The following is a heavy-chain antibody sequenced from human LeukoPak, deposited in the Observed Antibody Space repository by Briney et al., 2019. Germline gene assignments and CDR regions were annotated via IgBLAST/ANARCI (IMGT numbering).Heavy chain of an antibody. J-gene: IGHJ4*02. CDR3: ASQALVVKNSYLDY. CDR2: ISYDGSNK. D-gene: IGHD3-22*01. V-gene: IGHV3-30*03. CDR1: GFTFSSYG. Sequence: GRSLRLSCAASGFTFSSYGMHWVRQAPGKGLEWVAVISYDGSNKYFADSVKGRFTISRDNSKNTLYLQLNSLRAEDTAVYYCASQALVVKNSYLDYWGQGTLVTVSS.